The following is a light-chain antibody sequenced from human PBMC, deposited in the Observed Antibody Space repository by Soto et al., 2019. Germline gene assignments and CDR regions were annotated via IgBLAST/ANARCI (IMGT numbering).Light chain of an antibody. CDR2: AAS. J-gene: IGKJ1*01. Sequence: DIPLTQSPSFLSASIGARVTFTCRASQGISSFLAWYQHTPGKAPKLLIYAASTLQSGVPSRFSGSGSGREFTLTISSLQPEDFATYYCQQLSGYPWTFGQGTKVEIK. CDR3: QQLSGYPWT. CDR1: QGISSF. V-gene: IGKV1-9*01.